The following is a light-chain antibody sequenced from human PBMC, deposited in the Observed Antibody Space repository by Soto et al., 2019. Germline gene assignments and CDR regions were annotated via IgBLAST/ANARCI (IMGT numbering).Light chain of an antibody. V-gene: IGKV1-27*01. J-gene: IGKJ1*01. CDR3: QKYNSPPRT. Sequence: DLQITHSPSCVSPSXVHRVSITXXASQDIANFLAWYQQKPVKVPTLLIYAASTLQSGVPSRFSGSASGTDFTLTISSLQPEDVATYYCQKYNSPPRTFGQGTKVDIK. CDR1: QDIANF. CDR2: AAS.